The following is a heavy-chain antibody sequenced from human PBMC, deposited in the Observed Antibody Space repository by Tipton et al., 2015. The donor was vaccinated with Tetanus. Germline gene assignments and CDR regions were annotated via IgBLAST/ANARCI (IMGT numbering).Heavy chain of an antibody. Sequence: QLVQSGAEVKKPGASVKVSCKASGYDFTDYYVHWVRQAPGQGLEWMGWINPISGASISAQKFLGWVTMTRDTSISTAYMELNRLRSGDAAVYYCAREEVSIKYYFNHWGQGTLVTVSS. J-gene: IGHJ4*02. CDR3: AREEVSIKYYFNH. CDR2: INPISGAS. V-gene: IGHV1-2*04. CDR1: GYDFTDYY. D-gene: IGHD5/OR15-5a*01.